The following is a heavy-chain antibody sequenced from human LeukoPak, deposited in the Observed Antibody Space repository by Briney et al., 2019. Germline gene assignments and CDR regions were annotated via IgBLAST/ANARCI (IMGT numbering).Heavy chain of an antibody. V-gene: IGHV4-30-2*01. CDR3: ARSPPLTYFDY. CDR1: GGSISSGGYY. J-gene: IGHJ4*02. Sequence: SETLSLTCTVSGGSISSGGYYWSWIRQPPGKGLEWIGYIYHSGSTYYNPSLKSRVTISVDRSKNQFSLKLSSVPAADTAVYYCARSPPLTYFDYWGQGTLVTVSS. CDR2: IYHSGST.